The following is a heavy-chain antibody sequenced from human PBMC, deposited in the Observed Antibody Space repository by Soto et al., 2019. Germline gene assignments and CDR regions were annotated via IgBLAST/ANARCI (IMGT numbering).Heavy chain of an antibody. CDR2: IYSGGST. CDR1: GLTVSSNY. V-gene: IGHV3-53*01. J-gene: IGHJ4*02. D-gene: IGHD5-12*01. Sequence: EVQLVESGGDLIQPGGSLRLSCAASGLTVSSNYMTWVRQAPGKGLEWVSVIYSGGSTYYTDSVMGRFTISRDNSKNTLYLQMNSLGAEDTAVYYCARGGGGYKSFDYWGQGTLVTVSS. CDR3: ARGGGGYKSFDY.